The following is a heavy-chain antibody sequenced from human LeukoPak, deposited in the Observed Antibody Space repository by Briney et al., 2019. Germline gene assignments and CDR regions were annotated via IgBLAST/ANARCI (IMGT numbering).Heavy chain of an antibody. J-gene: IGHJ4*02. Sequence: PSETLSLTCDVSGVSISGTNYYWGWIRQPPGMGLEWIGSIHYRLPTFYNPLLKSRVTISVDTSKNQISLGLRSVTAADTAVYYCAIHEEEDGYNAKTPDYWGQGTLVTVSS. V-gene: IGHV4-39*01. D-gene: IGHD5-24*01. CDR1: GVSISGTNYY. CDR2: IHYRLPT. CDR3: AIHEEEDGYNAKTPDY.